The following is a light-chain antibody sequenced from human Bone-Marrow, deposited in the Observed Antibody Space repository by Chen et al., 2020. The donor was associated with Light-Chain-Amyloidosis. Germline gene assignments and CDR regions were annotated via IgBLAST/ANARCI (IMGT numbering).Light chain of an antibody. Sequence: SYVLTQPSSVSVAPGQTATIACGGNNIGSTSVHWYQQTPGQAPLLVVYEDSDRPSGIPERLSVSNSGNTATQTISRVEAGDEADYYCQVCDRSSDRPVFGGGTKLTVL. V-gene: IGLV3-21*02. J-gene: IGLJ3*02. CDR3: QVCDRSSDRPV. CDR2: EDS. CDR1: NIGSTS.